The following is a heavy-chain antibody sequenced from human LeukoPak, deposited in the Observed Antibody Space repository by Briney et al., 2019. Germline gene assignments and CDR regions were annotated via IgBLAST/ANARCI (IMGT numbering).Heavy chain of an antibody. J-gene: IGHJ4*02. CDR3: AKGPTGEKSFDY. V-gene: IGHV4-39*07. D-gene: IGHD7-27*01. CDR1: GGSISASSYY. Sequence: SETLSLTCTVSGGSISASSYYWGWIRQPPGKGLEWIVSINYSGKTYGNIYYNPFLKSRVTISVDTSKNQFSLKLSFVTAADTAVYYCAKGPTGEKSFDYWGQGTLVTVSS. CDR2: INYSGKTYGNI.